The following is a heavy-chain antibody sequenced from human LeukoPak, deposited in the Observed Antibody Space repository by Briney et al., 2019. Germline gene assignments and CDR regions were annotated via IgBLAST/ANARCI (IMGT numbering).Heavy chain of an antibody. J-gene: IGHJ4*02. CDR2: INSRSYYI. CDR3: ARGTRRGDYYFDF. Sequence: GGSLGLSCAASGFTFSDYYVSWIRQAPGKGLEYISYINSRSYYIDYADSVQGRFTISRDNAKNSLYLQMNSLRAGDTAVYFCARGTRRGDYYFDFWGQGTLVTVSS. CDR1: GFTFSDYY. D-gene: IGHD3-10*01. V-gene: IGHV3-11*06.